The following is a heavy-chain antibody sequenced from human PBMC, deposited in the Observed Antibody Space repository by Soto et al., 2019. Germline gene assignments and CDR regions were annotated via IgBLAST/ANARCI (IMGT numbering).Heavy chain of an antibody. Sequence: QVQLVESGGGVVQPGRSLRLSCAASGFTFSSHSIQWVRQAPGKGLEWVAVISYDGSIKYYADSVKGRFTISRDNSKNTAHLQMNTVRAEDTAVFYCATEWSTSGDLYYWGQGTLVIVSS. CDR2: ISYDGSIK. J-gene: IGHJ4*02. CDR3: ATEWSTSGDLYY. D-gene: IGHD3-10*01. CDR1: GFTFSSHS. V-gene: IGHV3-30-3*01.